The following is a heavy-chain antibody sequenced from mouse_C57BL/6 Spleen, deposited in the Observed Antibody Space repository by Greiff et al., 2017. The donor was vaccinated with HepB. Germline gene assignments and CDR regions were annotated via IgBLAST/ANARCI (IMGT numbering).Heavy chain of an antibody. D-gene: IGHD2-3*01. Sequence: ESGPGLVKPSQSLYLTCSVTGYSITSGYYWNWIRQFPRTKLAWLGSISYDGSNNYNPSLKNRIAITRDTSKNQFFLKLNSVTTEDTATYYCARGGGGYFSWFAYWGQGTLVTVSA. CDR3: ARGGGGYFSWFAY. J-gene: IGHJ3*01. CDR2: ISYDGSN. V-gene: IGHV3-6*01. CDR1: GYSITSGYY.